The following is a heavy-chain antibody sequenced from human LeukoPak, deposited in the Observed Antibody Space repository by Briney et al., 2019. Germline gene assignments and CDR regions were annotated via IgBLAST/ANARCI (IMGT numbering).Heavy chain of an antibody. CDR1: GYSISSGYY. D-gene: IGHD3-22*01. Sequence: PSETLSLTCAVSGYSISSGYYWGWIRQPPGKGLEWIGSIYHSGSTYYNPSLKSRVTISVDTSKNQFSLKLSSVTAADTAVYYCARDNEPYDPIDYWGQGTLVTVSS. J-gene: IGHJ4*02. CDR2: IYHSGST. CDR3: ARDNEPYDPIDY. V-gene: IGHV4-38-2*02.